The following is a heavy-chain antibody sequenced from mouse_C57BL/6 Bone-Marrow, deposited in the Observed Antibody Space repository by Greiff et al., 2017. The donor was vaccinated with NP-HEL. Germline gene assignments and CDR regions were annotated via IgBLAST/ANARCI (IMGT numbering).Heavy chain of an antibody. CDR2: IYPRSGNT. J-gene: IGHJ2*01. V-gene: IGHV1-81*01. CDR1: GYTFTSYG. Sequence: VQLQQSGAELARPGAPVKLSCKASGYTFTSYGISWVKQRTGQGLEWIGEIYPRSGNTYYNEKFKGKATLTADKSSSTAYMELRSLTSEDTAVYYCTRWLLRLYYFDYWGQGTTLTVSS. D-gene: IGHD2-3*01. CDR3: TRWLLRLYYFDY.